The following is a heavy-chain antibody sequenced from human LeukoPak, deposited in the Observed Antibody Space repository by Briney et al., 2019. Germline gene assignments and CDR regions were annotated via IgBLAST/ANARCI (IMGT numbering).Heavy chain of an antibody. J-gene: IGHJ4*02. CDR2: ISSNGGST. CDR1: GCTFSSYA. CDR3: AREMDIVVVPAATRLDY. D-gene: IGHD2-2*03. Sequence: GGSLRLSCAASGCTFSSYAMQWGRQARGKGLEYVSAISSNGGSTYYANSVKGRFTISRDNSKNTLYLQMGSLRAEDMAVHYCAREMDIVVVPAATRLDYWGQGTLVTVSS. V-gene: IGHV3-64*01.